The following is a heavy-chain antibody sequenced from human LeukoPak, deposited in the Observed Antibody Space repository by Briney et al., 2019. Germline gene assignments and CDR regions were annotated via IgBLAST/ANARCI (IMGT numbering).Heavy chain of an antibody. D-gene: IGHD3/OR15-3a*01. CDR1: GFIFSKYW. V-gene: IGHV3-7*01. J-gene: IGHJ3*01. Sequence: PGGSLRLSCAGSGFIFSKYWMTWVRHAPRKGLEWVANIRHDGIRQNYLDSVEGRFSISRDNAQNCLLPQMNNLIDEDTAIFYCVRVGDYQRDDIWYFALGVWGPGTRVTVSS. CDR2: IRHDGIRQ. CDR3: VRVGDYQRDDIWYFALGV.